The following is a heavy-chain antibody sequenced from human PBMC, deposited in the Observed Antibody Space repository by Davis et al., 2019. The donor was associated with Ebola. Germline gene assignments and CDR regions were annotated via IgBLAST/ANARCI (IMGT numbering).Heavy chain of an antibody. J-gene: IGHJ3*02. D-gene: IGHD3-10*01. V-gene: IGHV4-34*01. CDR2: INHSGST. CDR1: GFTFSSYA. CDR3: ARGELLDI. Sequence: ESLKISCAASGFTFSSYAMSWIRQPPGKGLEWIGEINHSGSTNYNPSLKSRVTISVDTSKNQFSLKLSSVTAADTADYYCARGELLDIWGQGTMVTVSS.